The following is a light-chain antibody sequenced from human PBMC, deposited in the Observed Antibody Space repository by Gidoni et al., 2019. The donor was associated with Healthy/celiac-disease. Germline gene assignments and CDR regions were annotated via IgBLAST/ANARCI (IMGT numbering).Light chain of an antibody. CDR2: GAS. Sequence: EIVLTQSPRTLSLSPGERATLSCRASQSVSSSYFAWYQQKPGQAPRLLIYGASSRATGIPDRFSGSGSGTDFTLTISRLEPEDFAVYYCQQYGSSPWTFGQGTKVEIK. CDR1: QSVSSSY. J-gene: IGKJ1*01. CDR3: QQYGSSPWT. V-gene: IGKV3-20*01.